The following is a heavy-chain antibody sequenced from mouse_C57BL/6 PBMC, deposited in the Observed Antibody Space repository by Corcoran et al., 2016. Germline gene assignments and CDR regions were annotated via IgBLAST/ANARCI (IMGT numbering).Heavy chain of an antibody. CDR3: ARSPYGNTGCAMDD. CDR2: IFPGSGST. Sequence: QVQLQQSGPELVKPGASVKISCKASGYTFTDYYINWVKQRPGQGLEWIGWIFPGSGSTYYNEKFQGKATLTVDKSSSTAYMLLSSLTSEDSAGYFCARSPYGNTGCAMDDWGQGSSVTVSS. J-gene: IGHJ4*01. CDR1: GYTFTDYY. D-gene: IGHD2-1*01. V-gene: IGHV1-75*01.